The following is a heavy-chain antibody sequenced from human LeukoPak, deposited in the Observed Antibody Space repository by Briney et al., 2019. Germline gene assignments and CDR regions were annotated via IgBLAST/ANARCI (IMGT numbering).Heavy chain of an antibody. CDR3: VCIPVGF. CDR1: GFTFSNYW. J-gene: IGHJ4*02. CDR2: ISSDGTTT. Sequence: PGGSLRLSCVASGFTFSNYWMHWVRQAPGKGLVWVSRISSDGTTTNYADSVKGRFTISRDNAKNTLYLQMNSLGAEDTAIYFCVCIPVGFWGQGPLVTVSS. D-gene: IGHD2-8*02. V-gene: IGHV3-74*01.